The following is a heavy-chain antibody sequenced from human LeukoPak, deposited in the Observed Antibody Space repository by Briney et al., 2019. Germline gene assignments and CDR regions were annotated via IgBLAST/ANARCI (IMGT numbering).Heavy chain of an antibody. J-gene: IGHJ5*02. V-gene: IGHV4-31*03. D-gene: IGHD1-26*01. CDR1: GGSISSGGYY. Sequence: SETLSLTCTVSGGSISSGGYYWSWIRQHPGQGLEWIGYIYYSGSTYYNPSLKSRVTISVDTSKNQFSLKLSSVTAADTAVYYCARGSYSGSYYWFDPWGQGTLVTVSS. CDR3: ARGSYSGSYYWFDP. CDR2: IYYSGST.